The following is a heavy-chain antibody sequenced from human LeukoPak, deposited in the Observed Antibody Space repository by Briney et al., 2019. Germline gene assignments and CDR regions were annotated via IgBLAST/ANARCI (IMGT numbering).Heavy chain of an antibody. Sequence: GRSLRLSCAASGFTFDDYAMHWVRQAPGKGLEWVSGISWNSGSIGYADTVKRLFTISKDDAKNSLYLQMNRLRDEDMALYYCAKSGTSGYAFDYWGQGTLVTVSS. CDR3: AKSGTSGYAFDY. V-gene: IGHV3-9*03. J-gene: IGHJ4*02. CDR1: GFTFDDYA. CDR2: ISWNSGSI. D-gene: IGHD3-22*01.